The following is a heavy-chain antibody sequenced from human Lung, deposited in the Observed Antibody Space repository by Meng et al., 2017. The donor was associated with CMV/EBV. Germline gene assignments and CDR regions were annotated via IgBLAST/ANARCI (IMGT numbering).Heavy chain of an antibody. CDR3: ARVEVGITSGDY. Sequence: QLVEYGGKVKSPGATVKVPCKASGYTFTKYGITWVRQATRQGLEWMGWISAYNGNTNYAQTRQGRVTMTTDTSTSTAYMELGSLRSDDTAVYYCARVEVGITSGDYWGQGTLVTVSS. V-gene: IGHV1-18*01. CDR2: ISAYNGNT. CDR1: GYTFTKYG. D-gene: IGHD1-26*01. J-gene: IGHJ4*02.